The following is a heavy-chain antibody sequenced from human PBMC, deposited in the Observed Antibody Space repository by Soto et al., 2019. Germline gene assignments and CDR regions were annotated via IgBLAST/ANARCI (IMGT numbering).Heavy chain of an antibody. CDR2: IIPIFGTA. J-gene: IGHJ3*02. CDR3: ARVAVKGYCSGGSCYSTSKEAAFDI. Sequence: QVQLVQSGAEVKKPGSSVKVSCKASGGTFSSYAISWVRQAPGQGLEWMGGIIPIFGTANYAQKFQGRVTITADEATSTAYMELSSLRSEDTAVYYCARVAVKGYCSGGSCYSTSKEAAFDIWGQGTMVTVSS. V-gene: IGHV1-69*12. D-gene: IGHD2-15*01. CDR1: GGTFSSYA.